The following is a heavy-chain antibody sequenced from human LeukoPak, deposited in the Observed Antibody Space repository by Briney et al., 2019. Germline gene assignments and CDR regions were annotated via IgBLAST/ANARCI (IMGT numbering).Heavy chain of an antibody. J-gene: IGHJ4*02. CDR1: GGSISSYY. V-gene: IGHV4-59*01. CDR2: IYYSGST. Sequence: SETLSLTCTVSGGSISSYYWSWIRQPPGKGLEWIGYIYYSGSTNYNPSLKSRVTISVDTPKNQFSLKLSSVTAADTAVYYCARTTSGLFISYWGQGTLVTASS. D-gene: IGHD5-12*01. CDR3: ARTTSGLFISY.